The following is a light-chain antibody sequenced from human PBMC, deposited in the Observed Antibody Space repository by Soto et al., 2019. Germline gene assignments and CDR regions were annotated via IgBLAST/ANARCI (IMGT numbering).Light chain of an antibody. J-gene: IGKJ5*01. V-gene: IGKV1-9*01. CDR1: QGVSSY. CDR3: QRVNSYPLT. Sequence: DIQLTQSPSSLSASVGDRVTITCRASQGVSSYVDWYQQKPGKPPKLLIYGASTLQSGVPSRFSGGASGTEFTLTITSLQPEDFATYYCQRVNSYPLTFGQGTRLEIK. CDR2: GAS.